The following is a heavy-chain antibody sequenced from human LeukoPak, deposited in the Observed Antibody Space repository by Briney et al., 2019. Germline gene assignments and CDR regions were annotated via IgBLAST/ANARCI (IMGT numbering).Heavy chain of an antibody. Sequence: ASVKVSCKASGYTFTSYAMHWVRQAPGKGLEWVSAISGSGGSTYYADSVKGRFTISRDNSKNTLYLQMNSLRAEDTAVYYCAKTLYYDILTGYYEDAFDIWGQGTMVTVSS. CDR1: GYTFTSYA. D-gene: IGHD3-9*01. V-gene: IGHV3-23*01. CDR3: AKTLYYDILTGYYEDAFDI. J-gene: IGHJ3*02. CDR2: ISGSGGST.